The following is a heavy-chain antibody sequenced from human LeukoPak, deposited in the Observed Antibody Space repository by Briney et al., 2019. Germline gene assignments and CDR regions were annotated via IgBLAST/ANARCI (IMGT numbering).Heavy chain of an antibody. CDR1: GFTFSNHW. V-gene: IGHV3-7*01. J-gene: IGHJ4*02. CDR2: IKQDGSLK. CDR3: TRDLQYYDTSGYVAPLIDY. Sequence: GGSLRLSCAASGFTFSNHWMSWVRQAPGKGLEWVANIKQDGSLKYYVDSVKGRFTISRDNAENSLYLQLNSLRAEDTAVYYCTRDLQYYDTSGYVAPLIDYWGRGTLVTVSS. D-gene: IGHD3-22*01.